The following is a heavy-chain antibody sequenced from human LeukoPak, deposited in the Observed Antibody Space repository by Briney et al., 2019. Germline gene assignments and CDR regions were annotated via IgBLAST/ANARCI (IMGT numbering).Heavy chain of an antibody. D-gene: IGHD6-13*01. J-gene: IGHJ4*02. V-gene: IGHV6-1*01. CDR3: VRGVAATGFDS. CDR2: TYYRSKWYN. Sequence: SQTLSLTYAISGDSVSSDSAAWNWLRRSPSRGLEWLGKTYYRSKWYNDYAGSVKSRITINPDTSKNQFSLQLNSVIPEDTAVYYCVRGVAATGFDSWGQGTLVTVSS. CDR1: GDSVSSDSAA.